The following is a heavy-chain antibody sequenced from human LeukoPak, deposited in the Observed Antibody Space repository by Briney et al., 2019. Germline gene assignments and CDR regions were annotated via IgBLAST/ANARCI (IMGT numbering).Heavy chain of an antibody. V-gene: IGHV1-18*01. CDR2: ISAYNGNT. J-gene: IGHJ4*02. D-gene: IGHD6-19*01. Sequence: ASVTVSCKASGYTFTSYGISWGRHAPGQGLEWVGWISAYNGNTNCAQKLQGRVTMTTDTSTSTAYMELRSLRSDDTAVYYCARAVAGINPPFDYWGQGTLVTVSS. CDR3: ARAVAGINPPFDY. CDR1: GYTFTSYG.